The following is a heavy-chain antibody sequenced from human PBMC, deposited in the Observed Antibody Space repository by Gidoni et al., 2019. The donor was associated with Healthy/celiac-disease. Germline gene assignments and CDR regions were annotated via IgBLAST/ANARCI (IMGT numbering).Heavy chain of an antibody. D-gene: IGHD1-26*01. CDR3: ARTGGSYYGYYYGMDV. CDR2: INPSGGST. Sequence: QVQLVQSGADVKKPGASVKVSCTASGYHFTSYYMHWVRRAPGQGLEWMGIINPSGGSTSYAQKFQGRVTMTRGTSTSTVYMELSSLRSEDTAVYYCARTGGSYYGYYYGMDVWGQGTTVTVSS. CDR1: GYHFTSYY. J-gene: IGHJ6*02. V-gene: IGHV1-46*01.